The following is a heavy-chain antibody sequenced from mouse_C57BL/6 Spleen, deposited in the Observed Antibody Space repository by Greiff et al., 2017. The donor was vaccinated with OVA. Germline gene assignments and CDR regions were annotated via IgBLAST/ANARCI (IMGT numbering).Heavy chain of an antibody. CDR2: INPSNGGT. CDR1: GYTFTSYW. Sequence: VQLQQPGTELVKPGASVKLSCKASGYTFTSYWMHWVKQRPGQGLEWIGNINPSNGGTNYNEKFKSKATLTVDKSSSTAYRQLSSLSSEDSAVYSCAREEGPPTVVANWYFDVWGTGTTVTVSS. V-gene: IGHV1-53*01. D-gene: IGHD1-1*01. J-gene: IGHJ1*03. CDR3: AREEGPPTVVANWYFDV.